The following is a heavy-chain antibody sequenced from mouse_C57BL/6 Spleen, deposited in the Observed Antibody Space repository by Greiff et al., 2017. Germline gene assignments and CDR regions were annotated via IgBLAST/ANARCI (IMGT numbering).Heavy chain of an antibody. D-gene: IGHD2-12*01. J-gene: IGHJ3*01. CDR3: ARDRDAHDEGFAY. CDR1: GFTFSSYA. V-gene: IGHV5-4*01. Sequence: EVHLVESGGGLVKPGGSLKLSCAASGFTFSSYAMSWVRPTPEKRLEWVATISDGGSYTYYPDNVKGRFTISRDNAKNNLYLQMSHLKSEDTAMYYCARDRDAHDEGFAYWGQGTLVTVSA. CDR2: ISDGGSYT.